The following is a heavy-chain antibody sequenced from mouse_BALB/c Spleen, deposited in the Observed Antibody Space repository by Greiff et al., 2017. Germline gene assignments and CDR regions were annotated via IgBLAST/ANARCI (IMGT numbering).Heavy chain of an antibody. D-gene: IGHD2-14*01. Sequence: VKLMESGAELAKPGASVKMSCKASGYTFTSYWMHWVNQRPGQGLEWIGYINPSTGYTEYNQKFKDKATLTADKSSSTAYMQLSSLPSEDSAVYYCATHRSWYFDVWGAGTTVTVSS. V-gene: IGHV1-7*01. CDR3: ATHRSWYFDV. J-gene: IGHJ1*01. CDR1: GYTFTSYW. CDR2: INPSTGYT.